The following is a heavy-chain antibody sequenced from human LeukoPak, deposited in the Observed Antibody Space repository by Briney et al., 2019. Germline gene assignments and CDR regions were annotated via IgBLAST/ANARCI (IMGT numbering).Heavy chain of an antibody. Sequence: SETLSLTCTVSGDSITSGGQYWNWLRQRPGKGLEWIAYIYNGVTTYYSPSLRSRVTVSADTSKNQFSLTVNSVTAADTAVYYCAGHKRAQQLMHDSSFDPWGQGTLVTVSS. CDR1: GDSITSGGQY. J-gene: IGHJ5*02. V-gene: IGHV4-31*03. CDR3: AGHKRAQQLMHDSSFDP. D-gene: IGHD6-13*01. CDR2: IYNGVTT.